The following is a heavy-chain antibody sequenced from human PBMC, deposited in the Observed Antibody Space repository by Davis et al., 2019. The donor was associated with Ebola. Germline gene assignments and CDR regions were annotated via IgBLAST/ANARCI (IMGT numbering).Heavy chain of an antibody. CDR3: AKDLEIGELLLVYYYYGMDV. V-gene: IGHV3-30*18. Sequence: GSLRLSCAASGFTFSSYGMHWVRQAPGKGLEWVAVISYDGSNKYYADSVKGRFTISRDNSKNTLYLQMNSLRAEDTAVYYCAKDLEIGELLLVYYYYGMDVWGQGTTVTVSS. CDR2: ISYDGSNK. CDR1: GFTFSSYG. J-gene: IGHJ6*02. D-gene: IGHD3-10*01.